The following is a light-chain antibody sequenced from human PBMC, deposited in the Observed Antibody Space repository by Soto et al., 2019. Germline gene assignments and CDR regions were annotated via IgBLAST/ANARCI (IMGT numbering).Light chain of an antibody. J-gene: IGKJ2*01. CDR1: QSVSSY. CDR2: DAS. V-gene: IGKV3-11*01. Sequence: EIVLTQSPATLSLSPGERATLSCRASQSVSSYLAWYQQKPGQAPRLLIYDASNRATGIPSRFSGSGSGTDFTLTISSLEPEDFAVYYWHQRSNIVYTFGQGTKLEIK. CDR3: HQRSNIVYT.